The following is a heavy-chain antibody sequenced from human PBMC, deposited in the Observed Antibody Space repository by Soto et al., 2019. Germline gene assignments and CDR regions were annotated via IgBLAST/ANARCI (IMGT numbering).Heavy chain of an antibody. D-gene: IGHD2-2*01. V-gene: IGHV1-18*04. CDR2: ISSYNGNT. CDR1: GYTFTSYG. J-gene: IGHJ5*02. Sequence: ASVKVSCKASGYTFTSYGISWVRQPPGQGLEWMGWISSYNGNTNYAQKVQGRVTMTTDTSTSTTYMELRSLRSDDTAVYYCARGPRYCSTTSCFSGVTWFDPWGQGTLVTVSS. CDR3: ARGPRYCSTTSCFSGVTWFDP.